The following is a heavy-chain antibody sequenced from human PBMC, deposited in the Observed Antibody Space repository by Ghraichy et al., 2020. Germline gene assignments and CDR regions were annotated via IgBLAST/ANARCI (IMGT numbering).Heavy chain of an antibody. D-gene: IGHD2-2*01. V-gene: IGHV3-64D*06. J-gene: IGHJ6*02. CDR3: VKALVPAAIIYYYGMDV. Sequence: GGSLRLSCSASGFTFSSYAMHWVRQAPGKGLEYVSAISSNGGSTYYADSVKGRFTISRDNSKNTLYLQMSSLRAEDTAVYYCVKALVPAAIIYYYGMDVWGQGTTVTVSS. CDR2: ISSNGGST. CDR1: GFTFSSYA.